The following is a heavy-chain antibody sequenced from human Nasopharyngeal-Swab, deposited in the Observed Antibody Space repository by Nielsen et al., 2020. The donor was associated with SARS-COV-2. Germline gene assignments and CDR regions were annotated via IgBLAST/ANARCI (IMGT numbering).Heavy chain of an antibody. V-gene: IGHV3-23*01. CDR3: ASEVGGSYRDFDY. D-gene: IGHD3-16*02. Sequence: GESLKISCVGSGFIFSSYTMHWVRQAPGKGLEWVSAISGGGSTFYAESVRGRFTVSRENFRKKLYLEMNSLRVEDTALYYCASEVGGSYRDFDYWGQGTLVTVSS. CDR2: ISGGGST. J-gene: IGHJ4*02. CDR1: GFIFSSYT.